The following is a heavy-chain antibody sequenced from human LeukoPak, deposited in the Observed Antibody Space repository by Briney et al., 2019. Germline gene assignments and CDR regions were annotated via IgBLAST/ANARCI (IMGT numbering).Heavy chain of an antibody. CDR3: ARDQWERDNYFDP. J-gene: IGHJ5*02. Sequence: SETLSLTCTVSGYSISSGYYWGWLRQPPGKGLGWIGSIYHSGSTYYNPSLKSRVTISVDTSKNQFSLTLNSVTAADTAVYYCARDQWERDNYFDPWGQGTLVTVSS. CDR2: IYHSGST. D-gene: IGHD1-1*01. CDR1: GYSISSGYY. V-gene: IGHV4-38-2*02.